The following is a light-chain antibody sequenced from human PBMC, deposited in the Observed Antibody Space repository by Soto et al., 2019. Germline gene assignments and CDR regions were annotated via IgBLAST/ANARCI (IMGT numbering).Light chain of an antibody. CDR2: EAS. CDR3: QHFLSYPLT. CDR1: QRISSW. V-gene: IGKV1-5*03. J-gene: IGKJ4*01. Sequence: DIQMTQSPSTLSASVGDRVTITCRASQRISSWLAWYQQKPGKAPKLLIYEASILQSGAPSRFSGSGSGTEFTLTISSLQPDDFATYYCQHFLSYPLTFGGGTQVDI.